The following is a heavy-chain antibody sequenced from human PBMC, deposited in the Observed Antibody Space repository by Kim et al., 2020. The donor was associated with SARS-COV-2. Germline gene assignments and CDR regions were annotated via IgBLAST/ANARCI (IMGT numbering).Heavy chain of an antibody. D-gene: IGHD3-10*01. Sequence: KFQGRVTITRDTSASTAYMELSSLRSEDTAVYYCARVDRGSGSLLSYFDYWGQGTLVTVSS. V-gene: IGHV1-3*01. CDR3: ARVDRGSGSLLSYFDY. J-gene: IGHJ4*02.